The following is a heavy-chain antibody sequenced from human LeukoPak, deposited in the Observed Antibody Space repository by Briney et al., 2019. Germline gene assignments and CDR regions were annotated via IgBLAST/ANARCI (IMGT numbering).Heavy chain of an antibody. D-gene: IGHD4-17*01. J-gene: IGHJ4*02. CDR1: GLTFKNYA. CDR3: AKDHEAKIHDYGDQFDY. Sequence: PGGSLRLSCVVSGLTFKNYAMNWVRQAPGKGLEWVSSISGSGGSTNHADSVKGRFTIYRDNCKYTLYLQIQSLRVEDTAVYYCAKDHEAKIHDYGDQFDYWGQGTLVTVSS. V-gene: IGHV3-23*01. CDR2: ISGSGGST.